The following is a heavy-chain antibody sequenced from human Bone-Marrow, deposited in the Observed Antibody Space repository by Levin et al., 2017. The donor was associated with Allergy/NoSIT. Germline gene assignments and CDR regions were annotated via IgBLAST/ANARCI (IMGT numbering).Heavy chain of an antibody. Sequence: LSLTCAASGFPFTSFTLNWVRQAPGKGLEWVSSISSGSDFVYYADSVKGRFTVSRDNADNALYLRMTSLRADDTAVYYCARQGGRGWFDPWGQGTLVTVSS. D-gene: IGHD6-25*01. V-gene: IGHV3-21*01. CDR1: GFPFTSFT. J-gene: IGHJ5*02. CDR3: ARQGGRGWFDP. CDR2: ISSGSDFV.